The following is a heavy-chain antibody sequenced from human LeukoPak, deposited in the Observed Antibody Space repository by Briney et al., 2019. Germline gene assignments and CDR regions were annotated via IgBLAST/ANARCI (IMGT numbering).Heavy chain of an antibody. Sequence: SQTLSLTCTVSGGSISSGDYYWSWSRQPPGKXXXWIGYIYYSGSTYYNPSLKSRVTISVDTSKNQFSLKLSSVTAADTAVYYCARDRSGYFDYWGQGTLVTVSS. D-gene: IGHD3-22*01. J-gene: IGHJ4*02. CDR1: GGSISSGDYY. V-gene: IGHV4-30-4*01. CDR3: ARDRSGYFDY. CDR2: IYYSGST.